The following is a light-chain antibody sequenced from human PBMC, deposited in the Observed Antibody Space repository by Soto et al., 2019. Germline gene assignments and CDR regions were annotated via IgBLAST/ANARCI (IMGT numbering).Light chain of an antibody. V-gene: IGLV2-14*01. CDR3: CSYTTSSTLDV. J-gene: IGLJ1*01. CDR1: SSDVGGYNY. Sequence: QSALTQPASVSGSPGQSITISCTGASSDVGGYNYVSWYQQHQGKAPKLMIYEISNRPSGVSNRFSGSKSGNTASLTISGLQAEDEADYYCCSYTTSSTLDVFGTGTKLTVL. CDR2: EIS.